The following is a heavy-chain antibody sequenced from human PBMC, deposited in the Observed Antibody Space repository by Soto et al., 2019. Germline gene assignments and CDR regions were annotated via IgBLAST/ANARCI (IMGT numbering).Heavy chain of an antibody. Sequence: SETLSLTCTVSGGSISSGGYCWSWIRQHPGKGLEWIGYIYYSGSTYYNPSLKSRVTISVDTSKNQFSLKLSSVTAADTAVYYRAREAAGNSGMYYYYYGMDVWGQGTTVTVSS. D-gene: IGHD6-13*01. J-gene: IGHJ6*02. CDR2: IYYSGST. V-gene: IGHV4-31*03. CDR3: AREAAGNSGMYYYYYGMDV. CDR1: GGSISSGGYC.